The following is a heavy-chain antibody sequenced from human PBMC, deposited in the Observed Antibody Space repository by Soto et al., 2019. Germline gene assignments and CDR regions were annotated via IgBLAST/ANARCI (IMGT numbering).Heavy chain of an antibody. CDR1: GGSVSSGNYY. D-gene: IGHD3-22*01. CDR2: FYYTGSI. Sequence: SETLSLTCTVSGGSVSSGNYYWSWIRQPPGEGLEWIGYFYYTGSINYNPSLKSRVTISIDASKNQFSLRLSSVTAADTAVYYCARSMFYSDGSNYSPFDYWGQGTLVTVSS. CDR3: ARSMFYSDGSNYSPFDY. V-gene: IGHV4-61*01. J-gene: IGHJ4*02.